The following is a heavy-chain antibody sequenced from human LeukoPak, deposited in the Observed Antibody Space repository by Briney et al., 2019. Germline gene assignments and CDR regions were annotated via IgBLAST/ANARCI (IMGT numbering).Heavy chain of an antibody. Sequence: SETLSLTCAVYGGSFSDYYWSWIRQPPRKGLEWIGDINHSASTNYNPSLKSRVTISVDTSKNQFSLKLSSVTAADTAVYYCARGVYIAAAQYGYWGQGTLVTVSS. J-gene: IGHJ4*02. D-gene: IGHD6-13*01. CDR3: ARGVYIAAAQYGY. CDR1: GGSFSDYY. CDR2: INHSAST. V-gene: IGHV4-34*01.